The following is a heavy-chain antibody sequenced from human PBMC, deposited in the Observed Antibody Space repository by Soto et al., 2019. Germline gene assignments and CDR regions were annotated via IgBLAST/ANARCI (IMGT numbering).Heavy chain of an antibody. D-gene: IGHD6-19*01. CDR1: GGSISSYY. Sequence: SETLSLTCTVSGGSISSYYWSWIRQPPGKGLEWIGYIYYSGSTNYNPSLKSRVTISVDTSKNQFSLKLSSVTAADTAVYYCARAQYSSGWYEARHGENWFDPWGQGTLVTVSS. CDR2: IYYSGST. J-gene: IGHJ5*02. CDR3: ARAQYSSGWYEARHGENWFDP. V-gene: IGHV4-59*01.